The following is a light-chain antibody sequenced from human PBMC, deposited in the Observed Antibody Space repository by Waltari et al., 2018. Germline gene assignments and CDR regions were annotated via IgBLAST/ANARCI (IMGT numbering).Light chain of an antibody. CDR2: WAS. CDR1: QSIFYSSNNKDY. V-gene: IGKV4-1*01. Sequence: DIVMTQSPDSLAVSLGERATIHCKSSQSIFYSSNNKDYLAWYQLKPGQPPKLLIYWASTRAFGVPDRFSASGSGTDFTLAISSLQAEDVAVYYCQQYYSTPNTFGQGTKVEIK. J-gene: IGKJ2*01. CDR3: QQYYSTPNT.